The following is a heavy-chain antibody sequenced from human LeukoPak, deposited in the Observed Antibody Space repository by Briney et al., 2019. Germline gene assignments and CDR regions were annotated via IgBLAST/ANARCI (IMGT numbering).Heavy chain of an antibody. D-gene: IGHD3-10*01. CDR1: GGSISSYY. Sequence: SETLSLTCTVSGGSISSYYWSWIRQPPGKGLEWIGYVYYSGSTNYNPSLKSRVTISVDTSKNQFSLKLSSVTATDTAMYYCARDNYRGVSNFDPWGQGILVTVSS. CDR2: VYYSGST. J-gene: IGHJ5*02. CDR3: ARDNYRGVSNFDP. V-gene: IGHV4-59*01.